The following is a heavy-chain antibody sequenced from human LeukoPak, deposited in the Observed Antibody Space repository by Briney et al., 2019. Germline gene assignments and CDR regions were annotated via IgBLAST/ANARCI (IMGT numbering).Heavy chain of an antibody. V-gene: IGHV4-59*01. CDR2: MYNNGST. CDR1: GGSITTYY. Sequence: SETLSLTCTVSGGSITTYYWSWIRQPPGKGLEWIGYMYNNGSTKYNPSLKSRVTISLDTSKNQFSLKLSSVSAADTAVYYCARSYDYLYYFDHWGQGTLVTVS. D-gene: IGHD3-22*01. J-gene: IGHJ4*02. CDR3: ARSYDYLYYFDH.